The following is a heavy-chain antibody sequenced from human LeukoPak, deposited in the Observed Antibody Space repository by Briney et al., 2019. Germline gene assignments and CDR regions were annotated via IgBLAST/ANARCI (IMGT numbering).Heavy chain of an antibody. CDR2: NYYSGST. Sequence: WETLSLTCTVSGASFMINIDYWGWVRRPLGQGLDCIGYNYYSGSTNYNPSLTRRSTISVDTSTNQFSLKLSSVTAADPAAHYCTTLEVVTANSAFDTWGQGTMVTVSS. V-gene: IGHV4-61*05. J-gene: IGHJ3*02. CDR3: TTLEVVTANSAFDT. D-gene: IGHD2-21*02. CDR1: GASFMINIDY.